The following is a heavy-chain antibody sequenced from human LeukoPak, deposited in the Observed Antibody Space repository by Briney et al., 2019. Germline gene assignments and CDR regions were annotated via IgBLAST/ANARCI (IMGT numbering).Heavy chain of an antibody. D-gene: IGHD3-9*01. CDR3: TSVSNDILTGYYDNWFDS. CDR1: GGTFSSYV. Sequence: ASVKVSCKASGGTFSSYVISWVRQAPGQGLERMGRIIPIFGTANYAQKFQGRVTITTDESTSTAYMGLSSLRSEDTLVSYCTSVSNDILTGYYDNWFDSWGQGTLVTVSS. V-gene: IGHV1-69*05. CDR2: IIPIFGTA. J-gene: IGHJ5*01.